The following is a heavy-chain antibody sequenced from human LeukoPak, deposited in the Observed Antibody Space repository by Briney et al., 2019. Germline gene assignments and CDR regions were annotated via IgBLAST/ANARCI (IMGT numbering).Heavy chain of an antibody. CDR2: IYSAANT. CDR1: DFTVSNYY. Sequence: GGSLRLSCAASDFTVSNYYMSWVRQASGKGLEWVSVIYSAANTFYADSVKGRFTISSDISKNTLYLQMNSLRADDTAVYYCARSRIVATTAPFDHWGQGTLVTVSS. D-gene: IGHD1-26*01. CDR3: ARSRIVATTAPFDH. V-gene: IGHV3-53*01. J-gene: IGHJ4*02.